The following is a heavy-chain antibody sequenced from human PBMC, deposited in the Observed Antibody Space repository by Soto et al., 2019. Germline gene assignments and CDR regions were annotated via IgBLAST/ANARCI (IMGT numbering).Heavy chain of an antibody. CDR2: ISYSGTT. Sequence: SETQSRTCTVPGVSIRSSHWSWIRQPPRKGLELSGYISYSGTTNYNPSHKSKVTKSVDTSKTQFSLKTSYVPAAAKEEIYCARRERLRMVRADYYYAMDVWGQGTTVT. CDR3: ARRERLRMVRADYYYAMDV. CDR1: GVSIRSSH. J-gene: IGHJ6*02. D-gene: IGHD3-10*01. V-gene: IGHV4-59*08.